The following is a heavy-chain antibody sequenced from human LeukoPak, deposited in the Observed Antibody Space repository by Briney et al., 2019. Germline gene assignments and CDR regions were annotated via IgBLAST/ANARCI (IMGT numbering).Heavy chain of an antibody. CDR1: GFTLSSYW. V-gene: IGHV3-74*01. Sequence: GGSLRLSCAASGFTLSSYWMHWVRQAPGKGLEWVSGINSDGTSPIYADSVKGRFTISRDNAKKTLYLQMNSLRAEDTAVYYCARGAPSWFDPWGQGTLVTVSS. CDR2: INSDGTSP. J-gene: IGHJ5*02. CDR3: ARGAPSWFDP. D-gene: IGHD4/OR15-4a*01.